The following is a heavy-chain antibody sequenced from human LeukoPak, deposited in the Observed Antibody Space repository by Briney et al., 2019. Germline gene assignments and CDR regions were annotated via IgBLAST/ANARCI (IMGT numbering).Heavy chain of an antibody. CDR2: IKQDGSEK. J-gene: IGHJ4*02. D-gene: IGHD3-10*01. CDR1: GFTFSSYW. Sequence: PGGSLRLSCAASGFTFSSYWMSWVRQAPGKGLEWGANIKQDGSEKYNVDSVKGRFTSSRDNAKNSLYLQMNSLRAEDTAVYYCARGRRGCDYWGQGTLVTVSS. V-gene: IGHV3-7*01. CDR3: ARGRRGCDY.